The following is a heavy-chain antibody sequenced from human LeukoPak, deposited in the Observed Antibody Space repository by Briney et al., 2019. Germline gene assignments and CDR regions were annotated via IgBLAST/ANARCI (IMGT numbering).Heavy chain of an antibody. Sequence: GGSLRLSCAASGFTFSSYSMNWVRRAPGKGPEWVPGLNSNGAVTYYVDSVKGRFTISRDNAKNSLYLQMNSLRAEDTAVYYCARGGYSSGWDSAEYFQHWGQGTLVTVSS. CDR3: ARGGYSSGWDSAEYFQH. V-gene: IGHV3-23*01. CDR1: GFTFSSYS. CDR2: LNSNGAVT. D-gene: IGHD6-19*01. J-gene: IGHJ1*01.